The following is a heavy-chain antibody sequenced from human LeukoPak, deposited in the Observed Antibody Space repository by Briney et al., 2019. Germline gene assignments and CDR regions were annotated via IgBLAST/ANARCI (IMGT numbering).Heavy chain of an antibody. CDR1: GFTVSSNY. D-gene: IGHD5-18*01. V-gene: IGHV3-53*01. Sequence: PGGSLRLSCAASGFTVSSNYMSWVRQAPGKGLEWVSVIYSGGSTYYADSVKGRFTISRDNSKNTLYPQMNSLRAEDTAVYYCARVDTAMAVFDYWGQGTLVTVSS. J-gene: IGHJ4*02. CDR3: ARVDTAMAVFDY. CDR2: IYSGGST.